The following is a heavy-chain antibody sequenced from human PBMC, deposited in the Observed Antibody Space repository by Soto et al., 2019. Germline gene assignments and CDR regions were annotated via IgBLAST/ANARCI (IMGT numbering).Heavy chain of an antibody. CDR3: ARGGQYPKSAVYYGMDV. Sequence: QVQLVQSGAEVKKPGSSVKVSCKASGGTCSTYSISWVRQAPGQGLEWMGESLTIFGTSHYAQNFQGRVTITADESTITVYMELSTECSADTALYYSARGGQYPKSAVYYGMDVGGQGTTVTVSS. CDR2: SLTIFGTS. V-gene: IGHV1-69*01. D-gene: IGHD4-4*01. CDR1: GGTCSTYS. J-gene: IGHJ6*02.